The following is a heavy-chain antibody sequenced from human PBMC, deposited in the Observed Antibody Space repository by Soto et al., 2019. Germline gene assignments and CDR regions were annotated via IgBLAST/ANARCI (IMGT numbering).Heavy chain of an antibody. CDR2: ISGSGAGT. V-gene: IGHV3-23*01. D-gene: IGHD3-16*01. Sequence: QVSESGGGLGQPGGSLRLSCTVSGLTFRSFAMSWVRQAPGKGLEWVSTISGSGAGTYYADSVKGRFTISRDNSKNTLYLQMNSLRAEDRAVYYCAKKKGIRLENYCFDYWGQGTLVTVSS. CDR3: AKKKGIRLENYCFDY. CDR1: GLTFRSFA. J-gene: IGHJ4*02.